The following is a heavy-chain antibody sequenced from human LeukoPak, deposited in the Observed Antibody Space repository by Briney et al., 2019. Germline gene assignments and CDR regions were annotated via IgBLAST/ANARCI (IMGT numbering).Heavy chain of an antibody. Sequence: PSETLSLTCTVSGGSISSYYWSWIRQHPGKGLEWIGYIYYSGSTYYNPSLKSRVTISVDTSKNQFSLKLSSVTAADTAVYYCARAPAGIVVVTGTWFDPWGQGTLVTVSS. CDR1: GGSISSYY. V-gene: IGHV4-59*06. J-gene: IGHJ5*02. D-gene: IGHD2-21*02. CDR2: IYYSGST. CDR3: ARAPAGIVVVTGTWFDP.